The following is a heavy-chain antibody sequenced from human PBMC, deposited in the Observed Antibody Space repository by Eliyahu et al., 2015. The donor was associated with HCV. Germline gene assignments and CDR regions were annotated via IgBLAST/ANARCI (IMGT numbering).Heavy chain of an antibody. V-gene: IGHV3-53*01. J-gene: IGHJ4*02. CDR1: GFTVSSNY. CDR3: ARGSYDSSGYSYFDY. CDR2: IYSGGST. D-gene: IGHD3-22*01. Sequence: EVQLVESGGGLIQPGGSLRLSCAASGFTVSSNYMSWVRQAPGKGLEWVSVIYSGGSTYYADSVKGRFTISRDNSKNTLYLQMNSLRAEDTAVYYCARGSYDSSGYSYFDYWGQGTLVTVSS.